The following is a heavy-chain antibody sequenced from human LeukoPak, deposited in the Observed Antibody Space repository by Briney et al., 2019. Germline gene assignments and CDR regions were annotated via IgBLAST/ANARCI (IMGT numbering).Heavy chain of an antibody. V-gene: IGHV4-34*01. CDR3: ARPPHY. CDR1: GGSFSDNY. J-gene: IGHJ4*02. Sequence: PSETLSLTCAVYGGSFSDNYWSWIRQPPGKGLEWIGEINHSGSTNYSPSLRSRVTISVDTSKNQFSLNLRSVTAADTAVYYCARPPHYWGQGTLVTVSS. CDR2: INHSGST.